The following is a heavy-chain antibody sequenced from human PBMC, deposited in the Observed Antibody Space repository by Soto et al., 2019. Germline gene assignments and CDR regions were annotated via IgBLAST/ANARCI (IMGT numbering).Heavy chain of an antibody. D-gene: IGHD5-12*01. Sequence: QVQLVQSGAEVKKPGSSVKVSCKASGGTFSSYAISWVRQAPGQGLEWMGGIIPIFGTANYAQKFQGRVTMTADESTRIAYMALRSLRSEDTGVYYCARQRWGLYSGYDWALDYWGQGTLVTVSS. CDR3: ARQRWGLYSGYDWALDY. V-gene: IGHV1-69*01. J-gene: IGHJ4*02. CDR1: GGTFSSYA. CDR2: IIPIFGTA.